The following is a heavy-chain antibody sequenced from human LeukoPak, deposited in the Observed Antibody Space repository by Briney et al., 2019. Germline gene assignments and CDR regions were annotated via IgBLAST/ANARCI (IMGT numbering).Heavy chain of an antibody. CDR2: INHSGST. D-gene: IGHD6-19*01. CDR1: GGSFSGYY. Sequence: PSETLSLTCAVYGGSFSGYYWSWIRRPPGKGLEWIGEINHSGSTNYNPSLKSRVTISVDTSKNQFSLKLSSVTAADTAVYYCARGPQSGWSDAFDIWGQGTMVTVSS. J-gene: IGHJ3*02. CDR3: ARGPQSGWSDAFDI. V-gene: IGHV4-34*01.